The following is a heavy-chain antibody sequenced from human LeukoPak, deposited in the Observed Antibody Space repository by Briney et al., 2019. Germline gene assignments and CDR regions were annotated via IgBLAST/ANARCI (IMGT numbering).Heavy chain of an antibody. Sequence: SGGSLRLSCAASGFTFSSYGMHWVRQAPGKGLEWVAVIWYGGSNKYYADSVKGRFTISRDNSKNTLYLQMNSLRAEDTAVYYCAKDDNYYGSGSPPTGGWGQGTLVTVSS. CDR2: IWYGGSNK. D-gene: IGHD3-10*01. CDR1: GFTFSSYG. V-gene: IGHV3-30*02. J-gene: IGHJ4*02. CDR3: AKDDNYYGSGSPPTGG.